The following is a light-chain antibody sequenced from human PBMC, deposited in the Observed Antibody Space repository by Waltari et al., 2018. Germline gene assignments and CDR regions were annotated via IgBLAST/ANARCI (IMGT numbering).Light chain of an antibody. CDR3: QQSYSSPPT. V-gene: IGKV1-39*01. Sequence: DIQMTPSPSSLSASVGDRFTITCRASQSISTYLNWYQQKLGKAPTLLIFAASTLQVGVQSRFSGSGSGTEFTLTISNLQPEDFATYFCQQSYSSPPTFGQGTKLEI. J-gene: IGKJ2*01. CDR1: QSISTY. CDR2: AAS.